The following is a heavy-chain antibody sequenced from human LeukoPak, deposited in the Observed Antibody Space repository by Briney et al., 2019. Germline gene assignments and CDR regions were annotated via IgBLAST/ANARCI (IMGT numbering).Heavy chain of an antibody. D-gene: IGHD2-8*01. CDR1: GGTFSSYA. Sequence: ASVKVSCKASGGTFSSYAISWVRQAPGQGLEWMGRIIPILGIANYAQKFQGRVTITADKSTSTAYMELSSLRSEDTAVYYCARDGPYEESDYWGQGTLVTVSS. V-gene: IGHV1-69*04. CDR2: IIPILGIA. CDR3: ARDGPYEESDY. J-gene: IGHJ4*02.